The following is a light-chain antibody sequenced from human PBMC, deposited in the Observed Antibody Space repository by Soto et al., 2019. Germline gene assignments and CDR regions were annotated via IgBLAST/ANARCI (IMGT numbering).Light chain of an antibody. CDR3: CSYEGSFIFV. J-gene: IGLJ1*01. CDR1: SSDTGNYNY. Sequence: QSALTQPRSVSGSPGQSVTISCTGTSSDTGNYNYVSWYQQYPGKAPKLIIYDVSKRPSGIPDRFFGSKFGNTASLTISGLQAEDEADYYCCSYEGSFIFVFGTGTKVTVL. V-gene: IGLV2-11*01. CDR2: DVS.